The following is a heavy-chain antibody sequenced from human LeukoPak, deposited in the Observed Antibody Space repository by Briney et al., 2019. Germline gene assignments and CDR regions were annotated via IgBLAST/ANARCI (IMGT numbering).Heavy chain of an antibody. V-gene: IGHV1-2*02. CDR1: GDTFTSYY. Sequence: ASVKVSCKASGDTFTSYYMHWVRRAPGQGLEWMGWIDTSNGATNYAQKFQGRFTISRDTSIGTAYMELTNLISDDTAIYYCASEAKCNGGRCSLRRVVSWGEGSLVTVSS. J-gene: IGHJ4*02. CDR2: IDTSNGAT. D-gene: IGHD2-15*01. CDR3: ASEAKCNGGRCSLRRVVS.